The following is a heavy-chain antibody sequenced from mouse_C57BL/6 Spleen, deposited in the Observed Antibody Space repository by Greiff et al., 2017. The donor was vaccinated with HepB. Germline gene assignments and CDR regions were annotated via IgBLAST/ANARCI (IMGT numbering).Heavy chain of an antibody. CDR2: IYPGDGDT. CDR1: GYAFSSSW. V-gene: IGHV1-82*01. J-gene: IGHJ3*01. D-gene: IGHD2-3*01. Sequence: VQLQQSGPELVKPGASVKISCKASGYAFSSSWMNWVKQRPGKGLEWIGRIYPGDGDTNYNGKFKGKATLTADKSSSTAYMELSSLTSEDSAVYFCSRNYECYYSFAYLGQGTLVTVSA. CDR3: SRNYECYYSFAY.